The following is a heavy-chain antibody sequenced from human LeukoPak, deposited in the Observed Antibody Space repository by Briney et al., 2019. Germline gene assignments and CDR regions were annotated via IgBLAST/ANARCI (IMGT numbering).Heavy chain of an antibody. CDR2: ITGSGDST. V-gene: IGHV3-23*01. J-gene: IGHJ4*02. D-gene: IGHD4-11*01. CDR3: ADSNYWYPVDY. Sequence: GGSLRLSCAASGFTFSSYAMRWVRQAPGKGLEWVSSITGSGDSTYYADSVKGRFTISRDNSKNTLYLQMNSLRAEDTAIYYCADSNYWYPVDYWGQGALVTVSS. CDR1: GFTFSSYA.